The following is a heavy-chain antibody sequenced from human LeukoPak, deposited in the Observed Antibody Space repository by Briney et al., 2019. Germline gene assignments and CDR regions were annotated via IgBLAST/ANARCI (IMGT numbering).Heavy chain of an antibody. CDR2: ISGGGRST. J-gene: IGHJ3*02. D-gene: IGHD6-19*01. V-gene: IGHV3-23*01. CDR1: GFTLRSYA. Sequence: GGSLRLSYAASGFTLRSYAMSWVRQAPGKGLEWVSVISGGGRSTYFADSVKGRFTISRDNSKNTLYLQMNSLRAEDTAVYYCAKDTTPDSSGWYTGGAFDIWGQGTMVTVSS. CDR3: AKDTTPDSSGWYTGGAFDI.